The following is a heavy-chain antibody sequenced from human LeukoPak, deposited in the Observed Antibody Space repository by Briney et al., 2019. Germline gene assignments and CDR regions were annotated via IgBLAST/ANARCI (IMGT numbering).Heavy chain of an antibody. D-gene: IGHD3-22*01. CDR3: ARHAYYYDRSGSYEAFDI. CDR2: MYYSGST. J-gene: IGHJ3*02. V-gene: IGHV4-59*08. CDR1: GGSISSYY. Sequence: SETLSLACTVSGGSISSYYWSCIRQPPGKGLEWMGYMYYSGSTNYKPSLKSRVTISVDTSKNQFSLKLSSVTAADTAVYYCARHAYYYDRSGSYEAFDIWGQGTMVTVSS.